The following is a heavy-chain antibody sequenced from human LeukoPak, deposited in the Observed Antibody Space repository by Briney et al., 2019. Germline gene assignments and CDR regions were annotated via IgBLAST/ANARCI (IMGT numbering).Heavy chain of an antibody. V-gene: IGHV1-2*06. CDR1: GGTFSSYA. J-gene: IGHJ5*02. CDR2: INPNSGGT. CDR3: ARRVGATGGVNWFDP. Sequence: GASVKVSCKASGGTFSSYAISWVRQAPGQGLEWMGRINPNSGGTNYAQKFQGRVTMTRDTSISTAYKELSRLRSDDTAVYYCARRVGATGGVNWFDPWGQGTLVTVSS. D-gene: IGHD1-26*01.